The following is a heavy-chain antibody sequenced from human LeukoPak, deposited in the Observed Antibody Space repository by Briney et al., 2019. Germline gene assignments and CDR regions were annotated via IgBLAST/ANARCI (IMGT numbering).Heavy chain of an antibody. Sequence: SVKVSCTASGGTFSSYTISWVRQAPGQGLEWMGRIIPILGIANYAQKFQGRVTITADKSTSTAYMELSSLRSEDTAVYYCARNVDTAMGLFDYWGQGTLVTVSS. V-gene: IGHV1-69*02. CDR3: ARNVDTAMGLFDY. CDR1: GGTFSSYT. J-gene: IGHJ4*02. D-gene: IGHD5-18*01. CDR2: IIPILGIA.